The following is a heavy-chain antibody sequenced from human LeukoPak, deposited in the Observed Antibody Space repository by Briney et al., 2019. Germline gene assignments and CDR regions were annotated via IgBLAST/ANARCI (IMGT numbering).Heavy chain of an antibody. CDR1: GGSISSGGYY. V-gene: IGHV4-31*03. Sequence: SETLSLTYTVSGGSISSGGYYWSWIRQHPGKGLEWIGYIYYSGSTYYNPSLKSRVTISVDTSKNQFSLKLSSVTAADTAVYYCARELHYALDYWGQGTLVTVSS. J-gene: IGHJ4*02. CDR3: ARELHYALDY. CDR2: IYYSGST. D-gene: IGHD2-2*01.